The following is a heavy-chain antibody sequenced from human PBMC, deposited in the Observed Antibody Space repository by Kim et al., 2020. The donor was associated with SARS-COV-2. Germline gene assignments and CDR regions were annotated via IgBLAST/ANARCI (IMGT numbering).Heavy chain of an antibody. V-gene: IGHV3-33*05. D-gene: IGHD6-13*01. J-gene: IGHJ4*02. CDR1: GFTFSSYG. CDR2: ISYDGSNK. CDR3: AREGASWDY. Sequence: GESLKISCAASGFTFSSYGMHWVRQAPGKGLEWVAVISYDGSNKYYADSVKGRFTISRDNSKNTLYLQMNSLRAEDTAVYYCAREGASWDYWGQGTLVTV.